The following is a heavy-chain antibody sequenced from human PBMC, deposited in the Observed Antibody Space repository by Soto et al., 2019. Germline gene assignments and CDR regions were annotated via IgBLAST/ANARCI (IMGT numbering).Heavy chain of an antibody. CDR2: INTYNGNT. J-gene: IGHJ4*02. CDR3: ARGYNNGWYTFDY. Sequence: VQLVQSGAEVKKPGASVKVSCKASAYSFTSYAISWVRQAPGHGLEWMGWINTYNGNTNYAQNLQGRLTLTTDTSTTTAYMELRHLTSDDTAVYFCARGYNNGWYTFDYWGQGTLVNVSS. CDR1: AYSFTSYA. V-gene: IGHV1-18*01. D-gene: IGHD6-19*01.